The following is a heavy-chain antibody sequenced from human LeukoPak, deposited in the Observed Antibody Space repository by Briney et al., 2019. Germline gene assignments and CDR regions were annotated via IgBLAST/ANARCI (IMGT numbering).Heavy chain of an antibody. V-gene: IGHV3-9*01. CDR2: ISWNSGSI. D-gene: IGHD6-19*01. J-gene: IGHJ3*02. Sequence: PGRSLRLSCAASGFTFDDYAMHWVRQAPGKGLEWVSGISWNSGSIGYADSVKGRFTISRDNAKNSLYLQMNSLRAEDTALYYCASSVFSFSGSQWDPFDIWGQGTMVTVSS. CDR1: GFTFDDYA. CDR3: ASSVFSFSGSQWDPFDI.